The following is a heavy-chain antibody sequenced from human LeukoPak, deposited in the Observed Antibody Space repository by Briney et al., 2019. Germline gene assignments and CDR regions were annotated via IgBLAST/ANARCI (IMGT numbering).Heavy chain of an antibody. CDR2: ISFDGNAV. V-gene: IGHV3-30-3*01. CDR3: ARRVAAAGIDY. Sequence: GGSLRLSCAASGFTFSSYAMSWVRQAPGKGLEWVAVISFDGNAVYYADSMKGRFTISRDYSENTLFLQMNSQRTEDTAIYYCARRVAAAGIDYWGQGTLVTVSS. CDR1: GFTFSSYA. D-gene: IGHD6-13*01. J-gene: IGHJ4*02.